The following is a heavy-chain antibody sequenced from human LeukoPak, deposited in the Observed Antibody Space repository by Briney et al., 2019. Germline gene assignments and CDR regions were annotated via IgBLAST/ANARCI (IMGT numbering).Heavy chain of an antibody. V-gene: IGHV3-23*01. Sequence: GGSLRLSCAASGFTFSSYGMSWVRQAPGKGLEWVSAISGSGGSTYYADSVKGRFTISRDNSKNTLYLQMNSLRAEDTAVYYCARDLAPGYYDSSGYSITFDIWGQGTMVTVSS. CDR1: GFTFSSYG. CDR3: ARDLAPGYYDSSGYSITFDI. J-gene: IGHJ3*02. CDR2: ISGSGGST. D-gene: IGHD3-22*01.